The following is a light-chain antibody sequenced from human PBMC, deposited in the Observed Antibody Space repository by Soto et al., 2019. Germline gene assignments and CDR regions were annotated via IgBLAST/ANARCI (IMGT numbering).Light chain of an antibody. CDR1: SSNIGAGYD. Sequence: QSVLTQPPSVSGAPGQSVTISCTGSSSNIGAGYDVHWYQQLPGTAPKLLIYGNSNRPSGVPDRFSGSKSGTSASLAITGLQADDEADYYCQSYDSSLSALFGGGTKLTVL. J-gene: IGLJ2*01. V-gene: IGLV1-40*01. CDR2: GNS. CDR3: QSYDSSLSAL.